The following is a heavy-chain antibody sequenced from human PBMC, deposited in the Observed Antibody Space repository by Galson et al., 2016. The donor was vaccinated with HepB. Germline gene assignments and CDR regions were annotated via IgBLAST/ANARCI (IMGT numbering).Heavy chain of an antibody. CDR3: ASLGSLGSFSRGLY. V-gene: IGHV3-33*01. D-gene: IGHD3-10*01. CDR2: IWYDGSNE. J-gene: IGHJ4*02. CDR1: GFTFSSYG. Sequence: SLRLSCAASGFTFSSYGMHWVRQAPGKGLEWVAVIWYDGSNEYYADSMKGRFTISRDNSKNTLYLQMNSLRAEDTAVYYCASLGSLGSFSRGLYWGQGTLVTVSS.